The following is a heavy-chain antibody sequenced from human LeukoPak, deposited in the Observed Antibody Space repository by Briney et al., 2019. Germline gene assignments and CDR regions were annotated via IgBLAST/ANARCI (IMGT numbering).Heavy chain of an antibody. Sequence: PSETLSLTCTVSGGSISSYYWSWIRQPPGKGLEWIGYIYYSGSTNYNPSLKSRVTISVDTSKNQFSLKLSSVTAADTAVYYCAVDYGDYGGAFDIWGQGTMVTVSS. D-gene: IGHD4-17*01. CDR2: IYYSGST. CDR3: AVDYGDYGGAFDI. J-gene: IGHJ3*02. V-gene: IGHV4-59*01. CDR1: GGSISSYY.